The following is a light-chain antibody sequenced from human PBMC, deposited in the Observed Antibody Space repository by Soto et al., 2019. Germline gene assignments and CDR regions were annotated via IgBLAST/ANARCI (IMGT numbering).Light chain of an antibody. CDR2: EVS. CDR1: SSDIGGYNS. CDR3: SSYTTRGTLV. J-gene: IGLJ2*01. V-gene: IGLV2-14*01. Sequence: QSALTQPASVSGSPGQSITISCTGTSSDIGGYNSVSWYQQHPGKAPKLMLFEVSDRPSGVSNRFSGSKSGNTASLTISGRQAEDEADYYCSSYTTRGTLVFGGGTKLTVL.